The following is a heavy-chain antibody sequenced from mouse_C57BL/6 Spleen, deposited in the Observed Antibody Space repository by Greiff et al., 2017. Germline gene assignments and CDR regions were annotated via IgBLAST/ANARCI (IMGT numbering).Heavy chain of an antibody. V-gene: IGHV1-22*01. Sequence: EVQLQQSGPELVKPGASVKMSCKASGYTFTDYNMHWVKQSHGKSLEWIGYINPNNGGTSDNQKFKGKATLTVNKSSSTAYMELLSLTSEDSAVYYWARGEGWVQIEAMDYWGQGTSVTVSS. CDR1: GYTFTDYN. J-gene: IGHJ4*01. CDR3: ARGEGWVQIEAMDY. CDR2: INPNNGGT. D-gene: IGHD2-3*01.